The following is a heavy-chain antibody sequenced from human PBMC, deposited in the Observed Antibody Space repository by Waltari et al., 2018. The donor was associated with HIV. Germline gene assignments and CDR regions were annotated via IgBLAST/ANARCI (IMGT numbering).Heavy chain of an antibody. J-gene: IGHJ1*01. CDR2: ISGSGGST. Sequence: EVQLVESGGGLVQPGGSLRLSCAASGFTFSSYAMSWARQAPGKGLEWVSAISGSGGSTYYADSGKGRFTIARDNSKNTLYLQMNSLRAEDTAVYYCAKDEGATTARYFQHWGQGTLVTVSS. D-gene: IGHD1-1*01. V-gene: IGHV3-23*04. CDR3: AKDEGATTARYFQH. CDR1: GFTFSSYA.